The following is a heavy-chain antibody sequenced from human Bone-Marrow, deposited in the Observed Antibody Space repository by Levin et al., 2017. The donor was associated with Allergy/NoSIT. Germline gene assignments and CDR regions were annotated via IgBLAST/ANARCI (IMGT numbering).Heavy chain of an antibody. CDR3: ARRSGGFREPGFSPLDGFDS. J-gene: IGHJ3*02. CDR2: ISYDGSKK. D-gene: IGHD3-10*01. CDR1: KFTVRSYS. V-gene: IGHV3-30-3*01. Sequence: PGGSLRLSCVGSKFTVRSYSMNWVRQAPGKGLEWVAVISYDGSKKYYADAVKGRFTISRDNSKTTVDLQMDSLGADDTAVYSCARRSGGFREPGFSPLDGFDSWGQGTVVTVSA.